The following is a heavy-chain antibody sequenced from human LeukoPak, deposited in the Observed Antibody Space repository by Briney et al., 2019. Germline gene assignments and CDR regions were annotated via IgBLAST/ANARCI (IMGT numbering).Heavy chain of an antibody. D-gene: IGHD3-9*01. CDR3: ARDQSYYDILTGPGGDY. J-gene: IGHJ4*02. V-gene: IGHV3-33*08. Sequence: GGSLRLSCAASGFTFSSYAMSWVRQAPGKGLEWVAVIWYDGSNKYYADSVKGRFTISRDNSKNTLYLQMNSLRAEDTAVYYCARDQSYYDILTGPGGDYWGQGTLVTVSS. CDR1: GFTFSSYA. CDR2: IWYDGSNK.